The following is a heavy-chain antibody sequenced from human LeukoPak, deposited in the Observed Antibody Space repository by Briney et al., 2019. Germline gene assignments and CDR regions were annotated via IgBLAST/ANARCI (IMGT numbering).Heavy chain of an antibody. CDR3: AKDGYYYGSGSYYEDYYMDV. CDR1: GFTLSSYG. Sequence: GGTLRLSCAASGFTLSSYGMSWVRQAPGKGLEWVSAISGSGGSTYYADSVKGRFTISRDNSKNTLYLQMNSLRAEDTAVYYCAKDGYYYGSGSYYEDYYMDVWGKGTTVTVSS. CDR2: ISGSGGST. J-gene: IGHJ6*03. D-gene: IGHD3-10*01. V-gene: IGHV3-23*01.